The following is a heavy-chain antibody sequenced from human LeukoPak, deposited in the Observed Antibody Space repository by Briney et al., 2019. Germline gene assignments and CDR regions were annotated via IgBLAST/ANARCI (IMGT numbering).Heavy chain of an antibody. V-gene: IGHV3-21*01. Sequence: GGSLRLSCAASGFTFSSYSMNWVRQAPGKGLEWVSSISSSSSYIYYADSVKGRFTISRDNAKNSLYLQMNSLRAEDTAVYYCARDPTYYYDSSGSRDAFDIWGQGTMVTVSS. CDR1: GFTFSSYS. D-gene: IGHD3-22*01. CDR3: ARDPTYYYDSSGSRDAFDI. CDR2: ISSSSSYI. J-gene: IGHJ3*02.